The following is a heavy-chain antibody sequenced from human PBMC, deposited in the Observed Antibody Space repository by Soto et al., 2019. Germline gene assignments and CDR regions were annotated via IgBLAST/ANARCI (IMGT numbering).Heavy chain of an antibody. D-gene: IGHD2-2*02. CDR3: ARQVPAAIRLGWFDP. CDR1: GGSISRSTYY. Sequence: SETLSLTCTVSGGSISRSTYYWGWIRQPPGKGLEWIGSIYYSGSTYYRPSLKSRVTIPVDTSKNQFSLKLSSVTAADTAVYYCARQVPAAIRLGWFDPWGQGTLVTVSS. J-gene: IGHJ5*02. V-gene: IGHV4-39*01. CDR2: IYYSGST.